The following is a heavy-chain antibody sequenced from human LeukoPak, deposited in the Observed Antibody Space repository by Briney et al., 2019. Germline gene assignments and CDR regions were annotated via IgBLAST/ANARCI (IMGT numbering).Heavy chain of an antibody. CDR1: GFTFSGSA. J-gene: IGHJ4*02. Sequence: GGSLRLSCAASGFTFSGSAMHWVRQASGKGLEWVGRIRSKANSYATAYAASVKGRFTISRDDSTTTAYLQMNSLKTEDTAVYYCTSSGYYVGYWGQGTLVTVSS. CDR2: IRSKANSYAT. CDR3: TSSGYYVGY. V-gene: IGHV3-73*01. D-gene: IGHD3-22*01.